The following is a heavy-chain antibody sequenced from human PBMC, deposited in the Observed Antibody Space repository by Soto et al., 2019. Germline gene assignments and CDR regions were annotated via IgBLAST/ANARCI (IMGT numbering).Heavy chain of an antibody. J-gene: IGHJ4*02. CDR2: SSSSRSSI. CDR1: GFNFSRYS. D-gene: IGHD7-27*01. Sequence: GRSLRLSCAASGFNFSRYSMSWVRQAPGKGLEWVSGSSSSRSSIYYADSVKGRFAISRDNAKNTLYLQMNSPRAEDTAVYYCANPGRGWGPYCFDYWGQGTLVTVSS. V-gene: IGHV3-48*01. CDR3: ANPGRGWGPYCFDY.